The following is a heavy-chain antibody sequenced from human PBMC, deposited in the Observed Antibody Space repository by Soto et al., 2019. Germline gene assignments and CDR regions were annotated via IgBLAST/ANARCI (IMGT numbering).Heavy chain of an antibody. CDR1: GFTFRTYA. V-gene: IGHV3-30*18. Sequence: GGSLRLSCAASGFTFRTYAMHWVRQAPGKGLEWVAVISSDGSTEYYADSVKGRFTISRDNSKNTLYLRMNSLTTEDTAVFHCAKAYGSGWAYFDSWGQGTLVTVSS. CDR3: AKAYGSGWAYFDS. CDR2: ISSDGSTE. J-gene: IGHJ4*02. D-gene: IGHD6-19*01.